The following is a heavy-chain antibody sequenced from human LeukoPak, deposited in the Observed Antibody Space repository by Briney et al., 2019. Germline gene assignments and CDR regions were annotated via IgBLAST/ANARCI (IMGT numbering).Heavy chain of an antibody. Sequence: GGSLRLSCAASGFTFSSYGMHWVRQAPGKGLEWVAVISYDGSNKYYADSVKGRFTISRDNSKNTLYLQMNSLRAEDTAVYYCAKDRSRWLLEGMDDYWGQGTLVTVSS. CDR1: GFTFSSYG. CDR2: ISYDGSNK. V-gene: IGHV3-30*18. CDR3: AKDRSRWLLEGMDDY. J-gene: IGHJ4*02. D-gene: IGHD3-22*01.